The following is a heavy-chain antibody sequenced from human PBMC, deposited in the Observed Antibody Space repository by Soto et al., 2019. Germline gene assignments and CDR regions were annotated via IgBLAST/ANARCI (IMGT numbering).Heavy chain of an antibody. J-gene: IGHJ4*02. CDR1: CGSFTGHF. CDR3: ARAKFESTGWHQFDI. Sequence: NPSETLSLTCTVSCGSFTGHFWSWVRQPPGKGLEWIGEVSHSGNTKYYPSLRSRVTLSVDSSKNQISLALTSVTAADTAVYYRARAKFESTGWHQFDIWGQGTLVTVSS. D-gene: IGHD7-27*01. V-gene: IGHV4-34*01. CDR2: VSHSGNT.